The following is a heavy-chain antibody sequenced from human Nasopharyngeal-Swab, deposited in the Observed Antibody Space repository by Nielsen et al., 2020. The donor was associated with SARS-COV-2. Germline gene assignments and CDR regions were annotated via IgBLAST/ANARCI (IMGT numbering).Heavy chain of an antibody. CDR3: ARLDFSEVTGGWFDP. Sequence: GESLKISCKDSGSSYTYYWIAWVRQMPGKGLEWMGIVYPGYGDTKYSPSFEGQVDISADKSINTAYLLWSSLKASDTAMYYCARLDFSEVTGGWFDPWGQGTLVTVSS. D-gene: IGHD4-11*01. CDR1: GSSYTYYW. CDR2: VYPGYGDT. J-gene: IGHJ5*02. V-gene: IGHV5-51*01.